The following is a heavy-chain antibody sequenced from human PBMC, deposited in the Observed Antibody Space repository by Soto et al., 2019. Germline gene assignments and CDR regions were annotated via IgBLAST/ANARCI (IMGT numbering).Heavy chain of an antibody. Sequence: QVQLVESGGGVVQPGRSLRLSCAASGFTFSTYAMHWVRQAPGKGLEWVAVISYDESDKFYADSVKGRFTISKDNSKNTLYLQMNSLRVEDTAVYYCVKSQFSDSGGYPLESWGQGTLVNLSS. CDR3: VKSQFSDSGGYPLES. J-gene: IGHJ4*02. CDR1: GFTFSTYA. V-gene: IGHV3-30*18. CDR2: ISYDESDK. D-gene: IGHD3-22*01.